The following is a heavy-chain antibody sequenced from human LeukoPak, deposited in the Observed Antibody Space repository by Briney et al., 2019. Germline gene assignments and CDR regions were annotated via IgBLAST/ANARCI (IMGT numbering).Heavy chain of an antibody. CDR3: ARDWRDSSGKFPNDAFDI. Sequence: GGSLRLSCAASGFTFNTYTMNWVRQAPGKGLEWVSSISSGTSYIYYADSVKGRFTISRDNAKNSLYLQMNSLRAEDTAVYYCARDWRDSSGKFPNDAFDIWGQGTMVTVSS. V-gene: IGHV3-21*01. D-gene: IGHD3-22*01. J-gene: IGHJ3*02. CDR2: ISSGTSYI. CDR1: GFTFNTYT.